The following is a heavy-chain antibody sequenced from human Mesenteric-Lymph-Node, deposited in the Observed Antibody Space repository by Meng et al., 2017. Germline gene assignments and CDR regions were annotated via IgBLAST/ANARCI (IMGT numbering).Heavy chain of an antibody. CDR3: ASGRKYCSSTSCYGQFDY. D-gene: IGHD2-2*01. V-gene: IGHV4-4*02. CDR2: IYHSGST. Sequence: QVPLPESGPGLVKPSDTLSLTCAVSGYSISSSNWWSWVRQPPGKGLEWIGEIYHSGSTNYNPSLKSRVTISVDKSKNQFSLKLSSVTAADTAVYYCASGRKYCSSTSCYGQFDYWGQGTLVTVSS. CDR1: GYSISSSNW. J-gene: IGHJ4*02.